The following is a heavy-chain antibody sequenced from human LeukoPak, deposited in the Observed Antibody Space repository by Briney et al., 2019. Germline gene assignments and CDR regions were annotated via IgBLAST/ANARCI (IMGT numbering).Heavy chain of an antibody. CDR2: ISSSSSYI. J-gene: IGHJ4*02. Sequence: PGGSLRLSCAASGFTFSSYSMNWVRQAPGKGLEWVSSISSSSSYIYHADSVKGRFTISRDNAKNSLYLQMNSLRAEDTAVYYCAARRGGYYDSSGYYYPFDYWGQGTLVTVSS. CDR3: AARRGGYYDSSGYYYPFDY. CDR1: GFTFSSYS. V-gene: IGHV3-21*01. D-gene: IGHD3-22*01.